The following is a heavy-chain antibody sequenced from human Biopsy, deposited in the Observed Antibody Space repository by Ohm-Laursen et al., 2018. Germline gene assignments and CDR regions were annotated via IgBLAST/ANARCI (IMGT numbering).Heavy chain of an antibody. J-gene: IGHJ3*01. D-gene: IGHD3-16*02. CDR1: GYTFTDYF. V-gene: IGHV1-2*02. Sequence: ASVKVSCKASGYTFTDYFLHWVRQAPGQGPGWMGWISPIRGGTNYAQKFQGRVTMIRDTSATTGYMELSSLRSDDTAVYYCARDIMNPIGGLVARSDVFDVWGQGTMVTVSS. CDR2: ISPIRGGT. CDR3: ARDIMNPIGGLVARSDVFDV.